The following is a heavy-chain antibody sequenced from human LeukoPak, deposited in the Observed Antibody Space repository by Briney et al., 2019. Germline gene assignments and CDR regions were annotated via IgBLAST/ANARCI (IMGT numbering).Heavy chain of an antibody. CDR3: ARAANTAMVNYFDY. D-gene: IGHD5-18*01. Sequence: GGSLRLSCAASGFTFDDYAMHWVRQAPGKGLEWVSGISWNSGSIGYADSVKGRFTISRDNAKNSLYLQMNSLRAEDTALYYCARAANTAMVNYFDYWGQGTLVTVSS. CDR1: GFTFDDYA. V-gene: IGHV3-9*01. CDR2: ISWNSGSI. J-gene: IGHJ4*02.